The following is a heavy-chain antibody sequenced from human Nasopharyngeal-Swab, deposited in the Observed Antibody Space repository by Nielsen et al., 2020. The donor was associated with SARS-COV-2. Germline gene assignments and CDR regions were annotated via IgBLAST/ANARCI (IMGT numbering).Heavy chain of an antibody. CDR3: ARVGAKYDFWSGYYP. D-gene: IGHD3-3*01. V-gene: IGHV4-34*01. J-gene: IGHJ5*02. CDR1: GGSFSGYY. CDR2: INHSGST. Sequence: SETLSLTCAVYGGSFSGYYWSWIRQPPGKGLEWIGEINHSGSTNYTPSLKSRVTISVDTSKNQFSLKLSSVTAADTAVYYCARVGAKYDFWSGYYPWGQGTLVTVSS.